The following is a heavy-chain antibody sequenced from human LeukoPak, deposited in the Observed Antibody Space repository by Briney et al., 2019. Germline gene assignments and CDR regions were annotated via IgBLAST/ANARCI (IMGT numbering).Heavy chain of an antibody. CDR1: GFTFSSYS. CDR3: ARQSSIWNDGTNTDFNY. J-gene: IGHJ4*02. V-gene: IGHV3-48*01. D-gene: IGHD1-1*01. Sequence: GGSLRLSCAASGFTFSSYSMNWVRQAPGKGLEWVSYISSSSSTIYYADSVKGRFTISRDNAKNSLYLQMNSLRAEDTAVYYCARQSSIWNDGTNTDFNYWGQGTLVTVSS. CDR2: ISSSSSTI.